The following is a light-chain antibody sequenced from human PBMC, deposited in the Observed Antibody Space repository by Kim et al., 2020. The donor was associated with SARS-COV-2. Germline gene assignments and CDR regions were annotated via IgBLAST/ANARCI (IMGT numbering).Light chain of an antibody. Sequence: ASVGDRVTITCQASQDISNYLKWYQQKPGKAPKLLIYDASNLETGVPSRCSGSGSGTDFTFTISSLQPEDIATYYCQQYDNLPITFGQGTRLEIK. V-gene: IGKV1-33*01. CDR2: DAS. J-gene: IGKJ5*01. CDR3: QQYDNLPIT. CDR1: QDISNY.